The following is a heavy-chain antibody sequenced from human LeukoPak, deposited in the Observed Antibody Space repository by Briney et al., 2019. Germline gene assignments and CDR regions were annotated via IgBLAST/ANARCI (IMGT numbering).Heavy chain of an antibody. D-gene: IGHD2-15*01. CDR1: GYTFTGYY. CDR3: AREVCSGGSCYDDY. V-gene: IGHV1-2*02. Sequence: ASVKVSCKASGYTFTGYYMHWVRQAPGQGLEWMGWINPNSGGTNYAQKFQGRVTMTRDTSISTAYMELSRLRSDGTAVYYCAREVCSGGSCYDDYWGQGTLVTVSS. CDR2: INPNSGGT. J-gene: IGHJ4*02.